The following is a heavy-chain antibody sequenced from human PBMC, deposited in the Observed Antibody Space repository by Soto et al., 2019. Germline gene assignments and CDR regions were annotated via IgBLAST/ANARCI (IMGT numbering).Heavy chain of an antibody. CDR3: VRVLDSSWYADL. CDR2: IFYTGVT. D-gene: IGHD3-22*01. Sequence: WTWIRQAPGTGLEYIGYIFYTGVTNYNPSLSSLVTISLDTSKNHFSLKLNAMTAADTAVYYCVRVLDSSWYADLWGRGTLVTVSS. V-gene: IGHV4-61*03. J-gene: IGHJ2*01.